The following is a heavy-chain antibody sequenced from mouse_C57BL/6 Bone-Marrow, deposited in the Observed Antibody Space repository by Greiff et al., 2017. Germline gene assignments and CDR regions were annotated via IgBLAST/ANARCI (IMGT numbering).Heavy chain of an antibody. D-gene: IGHD1-1*01. CDR1: GFNIKDDY. J-gene: IGHJ2*01. Sequence: VQLQQSGAELVRPGASVKLSCTASGFNIKDDYMHWVKQRPEQGLEWIGWIDPENGDTEYASKFQGKATITADTSSNTAYLQLSSLTSEDTAVYYCTTDIPPYYSGSSYWGQGTTLTVSS. CDR3: TTDIPPYYSGSSY. CDR2: IDPENGDT. V-gene: IGHV14-4*01.